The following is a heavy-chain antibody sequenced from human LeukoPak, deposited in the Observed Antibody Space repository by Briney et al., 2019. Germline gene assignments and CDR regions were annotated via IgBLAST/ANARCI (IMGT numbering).Heavy chain of an antibody. CDR2: IYYSGST. J-gene: IGHJ3*01. CDR3: ARRSQLRGAFDV. Sequence: PSESLSLTCTVSGGSISSTSYYWGWIRQPPGKGPEWIGSIYYSGSTYYNPSLKSRVTISVDTSKNQFSLKLSSVTAADTAVYYCARRSQLRGAFDVWGQGTMVTVSS. D-gene: IGHD2-2*01. V-gene: IGHV4-39*01. CDR1: GGSISSTSYY.